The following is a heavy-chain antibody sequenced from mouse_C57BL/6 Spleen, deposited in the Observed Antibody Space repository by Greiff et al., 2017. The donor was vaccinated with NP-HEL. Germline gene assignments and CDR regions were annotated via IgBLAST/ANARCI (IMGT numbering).Heavy chain of an antibody. CDR3: ARSSYSAYEDAMDY. V-gene: IGHV1-81*01. J-gene: IGHJ4*01. Sequence: QVQLQQSGAELARPGASVKLSCKASGYTFTSYGISWVKQRTGQGLEWIGEIYPRSGNTYYQEKFKGKATLTADKSSSTAYMELRSLTSEYSAIYFCARSSYSAYEDAMDYWGQGTSVTVSS. D-gene: IGHD2-12*01. CDR1: GYTFTSYG. CDR2: IYPRSGNT.